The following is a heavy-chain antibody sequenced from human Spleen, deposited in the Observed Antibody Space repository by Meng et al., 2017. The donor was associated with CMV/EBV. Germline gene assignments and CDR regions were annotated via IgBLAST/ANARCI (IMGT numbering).Heavy chain of an antibody. CDR1: GGSISSSSYY. V-gene: IGHV4-39*01. CDR3: ASQRY. Sequence: QLQLQESGPGLVKPSETLSLTCTVSGGSISSSSYYWGWIRQPPGKGLEWIGNMHYSGTTYYNPSLKSRITISVDTSKNQFSLKLSSVTAADTAVYYCASQRYWGQGTLVTVSS. J-gene: IGHJ4*02. D-gene: IGHD2-2*01. CDR2: MHYSGTT.